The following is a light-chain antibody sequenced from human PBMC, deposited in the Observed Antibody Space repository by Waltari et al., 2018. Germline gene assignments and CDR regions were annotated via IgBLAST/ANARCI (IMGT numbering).Light chain of an antibody. V-gene: IGKV1-39*01. Sequence: DIQMTQSPSSLSASVGDRVTITCRASQSISSYLNWYQQKPGKAPKLRLYAASSLKRWVPSRFSGSGSGTDFTLTISSLQPEDFATYYCQQSYSTPTFGGGTKVEIK. CDR3: QQSYSTPT. J-gene: IGKJ4*01. CDR2: AAS. CDR1: QSISSY.